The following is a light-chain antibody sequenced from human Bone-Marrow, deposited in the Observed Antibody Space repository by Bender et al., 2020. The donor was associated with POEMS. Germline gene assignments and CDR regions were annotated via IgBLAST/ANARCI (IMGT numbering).Light chain of an antibody. CDR2: EGS. CDR1: SRDVGMFNL. CDR3: SSYAGSNNPWV. Sequence: QSALTQPASVSGSPGQSITISCTGTSRDVGMFNLVSWYQQYPGKAPKFIIYEGSKRPSGVSDRFSGSKSGNTASLTVSGLQAEDEADYYCSSYAGSNNPWVFGGGTKLTVL. V-gene: IGLV2-14*02. J-gene: IGLJ3*02.